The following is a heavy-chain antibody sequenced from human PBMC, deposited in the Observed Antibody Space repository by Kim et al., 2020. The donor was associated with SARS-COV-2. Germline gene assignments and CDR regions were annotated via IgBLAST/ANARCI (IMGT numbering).Heavy chain of an antibody. V-gene: IGHV3-7*01. CDR1: GFTFSNYW. J-gene: IGHJ4*01. CDR2: IKQDGSEK. D-gene: IGHD2-21*01. Sequence: GGSLRLSCAASGFTFSNYWMTWVRQAPGKGPEWVATIKQDGSEKFYVDSVKGRFTISRDNAQNSLFLQMSGLRAEDTAVYYCSRSDVCGACYHLLYFDY. CDR3: SRSDVCGACYHLLYFDY.